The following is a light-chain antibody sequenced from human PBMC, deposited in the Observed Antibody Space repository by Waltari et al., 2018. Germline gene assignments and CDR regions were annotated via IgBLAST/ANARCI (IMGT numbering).Light chain of an antibody. J-gene: IGKJ5*01. Sequence: DIQVTQSPSSLSASVGDRVTITCQASQDISNYLNWYQQKPGKAPKLLIYDTSHLQTGVPSRFSGTGGGTDFTFTISSLQPEXXXTYYCQQYENFPVTFGQGTRLEIK. V-gene: IGKV1-33*01. CDR3: QQYENFPVT. CDR1: QDISNY. CDR2: DTS.